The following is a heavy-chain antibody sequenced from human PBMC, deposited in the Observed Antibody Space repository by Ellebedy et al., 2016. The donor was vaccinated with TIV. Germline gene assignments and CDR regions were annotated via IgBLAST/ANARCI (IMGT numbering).Heavy chain of an antibody. J-gene: IGHJ4*02. V-gene: IGHV3-33*08. CDR1: GFTFSTYS. Sequence: GESLKISCAASGFTFSTYSMHWVRQAPGKGLEWVAVIWYDGSNKYYADSVKGRFTISRDNSKNTLYLQMNSLRAEDTAVYYCARDYVDTAMVDYWGQGTLVTVSS. D-gene: IGHD5-18*01. CDR3: ARDYVDTAMVDY. CDR2: IWYDGSNK.